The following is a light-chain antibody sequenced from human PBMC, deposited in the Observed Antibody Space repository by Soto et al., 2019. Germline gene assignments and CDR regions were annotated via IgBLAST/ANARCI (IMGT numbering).Light chain of an antibody. CDR3: QQSYGTPLT. Sequence: DIQMTQSPSSLSASVVERVTIACRASQSISSYLNWYQQKPGKAPKLLIYAASSLQSGVPSMFSGSGSGTDFTLTITSLQPEDIATYHCQQSYGTPLTFGQGTRLEIK. CDR2: AAS. J-gene: IGKJ5*01. V-gene: IGKV1-39*01. CDR1: QSISSY.